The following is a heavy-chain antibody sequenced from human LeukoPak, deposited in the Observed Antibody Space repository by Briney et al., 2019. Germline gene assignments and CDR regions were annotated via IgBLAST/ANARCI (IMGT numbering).Heavy chain of an antibody. CDR3: ARERAYSGYEFDY. CDR2: ISSSSSYI. CDR1: GFTFSSYS. J-gene: IGHJ4*02. Sequence: GGSLRLSCAASGFTFSSYSMNWVRQAPGKGLEWVSSISSSSSYIYYADSVKGRFTFSRDNAKNSLYLQMNSLRAEDTAVYYCARERAYSGYEFDYWGQGTLVTVSS. V-gene: IGHV3-21*01. D-gene: IGHD5-12*01.